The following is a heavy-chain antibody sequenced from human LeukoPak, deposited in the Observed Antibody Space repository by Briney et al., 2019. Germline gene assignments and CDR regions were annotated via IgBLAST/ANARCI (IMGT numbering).Heavy chain of an antibody. CDR2: IYYSGST. D-gene: IGHD6-13*01. V-gene: IGHV4-39*07. CDR1: GGSISSSSYY. Sequence: PSETLSLTCTVSGGSISSSSYYWGWIRQPPGKGLEWIGSIYYSGSTYYNPSLKSRVTISVDTSKNQFSLKLSSVTAADTAVYYCARGIAAAGIDVWGQGTTVTVSS. J-gene: IGHJ6*02. CDR3: ARGIAAAGIDV.